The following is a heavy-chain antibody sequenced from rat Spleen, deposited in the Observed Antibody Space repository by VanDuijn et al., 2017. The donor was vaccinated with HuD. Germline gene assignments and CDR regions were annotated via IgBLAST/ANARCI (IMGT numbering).Heavy chain of an antibody. CDR3: GRGVFDF. CDR2: INYEGSDT. D-gene: IGHD4-3*01. J-gene: IGHJ2*01. CDR1: GFTFSDYY. V-gene: IGHV5-22*01. Sequence: EVQLVESGGGLVQPGRSLKLSCAASGFTFSDYYMAWVRQAPKKGLEWVASINYEGSDTYYADTVKGRFTISRENANNTLYLQMTSLRSEDTALYYCGRGVFDFWGQGVMVTVSS.